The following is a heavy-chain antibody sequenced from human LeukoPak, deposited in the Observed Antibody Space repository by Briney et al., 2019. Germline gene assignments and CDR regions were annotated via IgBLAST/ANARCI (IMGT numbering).Heavy chain of an antibody. J-gene: IGHJ6*04. Sequence: ASETLSLTCAVYGGSFSGYYWSWIRQPPGKGLEWIVEINHSGSTNYNPSLKSRVTISVDTSKNQFSLKLSSVTAADTAVYYCARGSIFDWFRRGPYYYYGMDVWGKGTTVTVSS. CDR3: ARGSIFDWFRRGPYYYYGMDV. CDR2: INHSGST. D-gene: IGHD3-9*01. V-gene: IGHV4-34*01. CDR1: GGSFSGYY.